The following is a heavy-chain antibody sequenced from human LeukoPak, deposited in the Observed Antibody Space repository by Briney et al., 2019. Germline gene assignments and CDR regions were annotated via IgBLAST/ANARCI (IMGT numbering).Heavy chain of an antibody. CDR1: GFTFSSYA. Sequence: GGSLRLSCAASGFTFSSYAMSWVRQAPGKGLEWVSAISGSGSTIYYADSVKGRFTISRDNAKNSLYLQMNSLRAEDTAVYYCAREPRSSSSLGRYGMDVWGQGTTVTVSS. D-gene: IGHD6-6*01. J-gene: IGHJ6*02. CDR3: AREPRSSSSLGRYGMDV. V-gene: IGHV3-23*01. CDR2: ISGSGSTI.